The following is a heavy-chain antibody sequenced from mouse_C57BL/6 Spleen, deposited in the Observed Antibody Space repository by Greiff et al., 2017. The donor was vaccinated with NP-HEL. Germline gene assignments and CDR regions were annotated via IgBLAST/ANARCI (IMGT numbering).Heavy chain of an antibody. CDR2: ISYDGSN. Sequence: VQLKESGPGLVKPSQSLSLTCSVTGYSITSGYYWNWIRQFPGNKLEWMGYISYDGSNNYNPSLKNRISITRDTSKNQFFLKLNSVTTEDTATYYCASVIYYGNYGEYYFDYWGQGTTLTVSS. D-gene: IGHD2-1*01. V-gene: IGHV3-6*01. CDR3: ASVIYYGNYGEYYFDY. J-gene: IGHJ2*01. CDR1: GYSITSGYY.